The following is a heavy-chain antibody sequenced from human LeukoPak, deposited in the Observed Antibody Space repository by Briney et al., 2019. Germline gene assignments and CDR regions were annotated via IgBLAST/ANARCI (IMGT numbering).Heavy chain of an antibody. Sequence: PSETLSLTCSVSTGSISDFHWGWIRQTPGKGLEWIGHVHSSGSTNCHPSLKSRLTMSVHTSKNQFFLKLNSVTAADTAVYYCARDPTTVTKGLDVWGQGTTIIVSS. CDR2: VHSSGST. D-gene: IGHD4-17*01. CDR3: ARDPTTVTKGLDV. CDR1: TGSISDFH. J-gene: IGHJ6*02. V-gene: IGHV4-59*01.